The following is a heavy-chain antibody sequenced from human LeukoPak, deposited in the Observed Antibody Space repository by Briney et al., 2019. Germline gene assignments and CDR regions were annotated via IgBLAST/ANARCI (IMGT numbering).Heavy chain of an antibody. CDR2: INTNTGNP. D-gene: IGHD2-8*01. V-gene: IGHV7-4-1*02. J-gene: IGHJ4*02. Sequence: ASVKVSCKASGYTFTSYAMNWVRQAPGQGLEWMGWINTNTGNPTYAQGFTGRFVFSLDTSVSTAYLQISSLKAEDTAVYYCARGPDYCTNGVCYDYYFDYWGQGTLVTVSS. CDR3: ARGPDYCTNGVCYDYYFDY. CDR1: GYTFTSYA.